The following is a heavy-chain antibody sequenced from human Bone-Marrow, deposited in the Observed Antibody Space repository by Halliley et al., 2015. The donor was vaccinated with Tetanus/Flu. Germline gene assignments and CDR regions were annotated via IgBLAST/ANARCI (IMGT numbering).Heavy chain of an antibody. J-gene: IGHJ3*02. V-gene: IGHV4-31*02. Sequence: WNGYNHYSGSTYYNPSLESRVPISVDPSKNLFSLNLNSVTTADTAVYVCARGGGFYDAFDTRGQGAMVTVSS. D-gene: IGHD1-26*01. CDR2: NHYSGST. CDR3: ARGGGFYDAFDT.